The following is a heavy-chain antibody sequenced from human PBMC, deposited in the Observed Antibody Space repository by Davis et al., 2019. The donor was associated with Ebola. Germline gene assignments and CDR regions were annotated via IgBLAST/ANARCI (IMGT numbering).Heavy chain of an antibody. V-gene: IGHV3-7*03. D-gene: IGHD1-14*01. Sequence: GESLMISCAASGFMSSSYWMTWVRPAPRKGLEWVATIKQDASEINYVDSVRGRFTISRDNAKNSLYRQMSRLRVDDTAVYYCATVRYDLGQAYWGQGTLVTVSS. CDR2: IKQDASEI. CDR1: GFMSSSYW. CDR3: ATVRYDLGQAY. J-gene: IGHJ4*02.